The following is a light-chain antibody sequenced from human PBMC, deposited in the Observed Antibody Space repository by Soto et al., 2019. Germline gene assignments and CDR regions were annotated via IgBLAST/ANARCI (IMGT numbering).Light chain of an antibody. Sequence: QSVLTQPPSVSGAPGQRGTISCTGSSSNIGAGHDVHWYQQQLPGKAPKLLIYANANRPSGVPDRFSGSKSGASASLAITGLQADDEADFYCQSYDNTRGVYVFGTGTKVTVL. V-gene: IGLV1-40*01. CDR2: ANA. CDR3: QSYDNTRGVYV. CDR1: SSNIGAGHD. J-gene: IGLJ1*01.